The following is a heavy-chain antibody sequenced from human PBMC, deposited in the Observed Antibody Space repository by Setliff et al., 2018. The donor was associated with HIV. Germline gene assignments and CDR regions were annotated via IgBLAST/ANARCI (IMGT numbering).Heavy chain of an antibody. Sequence: SETLSLTCTVSGGSISSYYWSWIRQPPGKGLEWIGYIYYSGGTNYNPSLKSRVTISVDTSKNQFSLKLSSVTAADTAVYYCASVRGDYGVDYWGQGTLVTVSS. D-gene: IGHD4-17*01. CDR3: ASVRGDYGVDY. CDR1: GGSISSYY. J-gene: IGHJ4*02. V-gene: IGHV4-59*01. CDR2: IYYSGGT.